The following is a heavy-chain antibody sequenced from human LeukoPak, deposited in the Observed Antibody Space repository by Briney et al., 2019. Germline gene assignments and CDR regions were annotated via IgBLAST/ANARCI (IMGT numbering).Heavy chain of an antibody. CDR3: ARGAWATRLGS. CDR1: GESLNSYY. Sequence: SSETLSLTCAVYGESLNSYYWSWVRQPPGEGLEWIGEIYESGTTEYNPSLKSRVTISMVPSKQQFSLSLSSVTAADTAVYYCARGAWATRLGSWGLGTPVIVSS. V-gene: IGHV4-34*01. CDR2: IYESGTT. D-gene: IGHD2-15*01. J-gene: IGHJ4*02.